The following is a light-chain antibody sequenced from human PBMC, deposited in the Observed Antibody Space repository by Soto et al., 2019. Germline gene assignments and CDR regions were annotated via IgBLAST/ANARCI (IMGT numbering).Light chain of an antibody. CDR1: QSVSRY. J-gene: IGKJ4*01. CDR2: DAS. CDR3: QQYKSYST. V-gene: IGKV3-11*01. Sequence: EIVLTQSPATLSLSPGERATLSCRASQSVSRYLAWFQQKPGQAPRLFIYDASNRATGIPARFSGSGSGTDFTLTISSLEPEDFATYYCQQYKSYSTFGGGTKVDIK.